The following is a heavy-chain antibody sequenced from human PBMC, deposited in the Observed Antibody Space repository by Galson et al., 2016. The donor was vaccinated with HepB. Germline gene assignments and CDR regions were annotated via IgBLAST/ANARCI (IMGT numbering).Heavy chain of an antibody. CDR3: VRDHSVVPTTAYNWFDP. CDR1: GFAFSSHW. J-gene: IGHJ5*02. D-gene: IGHD4-23*01. Sequence: SLRLSCAASGFAFSSHWMHWVRQDLGKGLVWVSRINSDGTISNYADSVKGRFTISRDNAKNTLHLQMNSLRAEDTAVYFCVRDHSVVPTTAYNWFDPLGPGNPGHRLL. CDR2: INSDGTIS. V-gene: IGHV3-74*01.